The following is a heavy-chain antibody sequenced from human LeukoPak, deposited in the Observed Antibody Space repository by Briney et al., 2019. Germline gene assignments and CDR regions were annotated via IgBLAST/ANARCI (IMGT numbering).Heavy chain of an antibody. CDR2: ISSSSSTI. V-gene: IGHV3-48*04. J-gene: IGHJ6*02. CDR1: GFTFSSYS. CDR3: ARSYAYCSGGSCYDTPYYYYGMDV. D-gene: IGHD2-15*01. Sequence: GGSLRLSCAASGFTFSSYSMNWVRQAPGKGLEWVSYISSSSSTIYYADSVKGRFTISRDNAKNSLYLQMNSLRAEDTAVYYCARSYAYCSGGSCYDTPYYYYGMDVWGQGTTVTVSS.